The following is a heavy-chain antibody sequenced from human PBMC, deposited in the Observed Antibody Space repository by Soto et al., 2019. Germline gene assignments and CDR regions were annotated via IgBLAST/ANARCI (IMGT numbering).Heavy chain of an antibody. J-gene: IGHJ4*02. CDR3: ARIIAASGTGIDE. CDR1: GYTFISYW. Sequence: GESLKISCEASGYTFISYWIAWVRQKPGKGLEWMGMIYPGDSDTRYSPSFQGQVTISADKSINTAYLQWSSLEASDTAVYYCARIIAASGTGIDEWCQGRLVTVSS. V-gene: IGHV5-51*01. CDR2: IYPGDSDT. D-gene: IGHD3-16*02.